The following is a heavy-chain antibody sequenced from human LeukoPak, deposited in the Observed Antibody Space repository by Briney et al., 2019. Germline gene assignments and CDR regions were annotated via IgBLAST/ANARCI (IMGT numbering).Heavy chain of an antibody. D-gene: IGHD3-3*01. Sequence: ASVKVSCKASGYTFTSYAMHWVRQAPGQRLEWMGWINAGNGNTKYSQKFQGRVTITRDTSASTAYMELSSLRSEDTAVYYCARSAIFGVADFDYWGQGTLVTVSP. CDR3: ARSAIFGVADFDY. CDR1: GYTFTSYA. J-gene: IGHJ4*02. V-gene: IGHV1-3*01. CDR2: INAGNGNT.